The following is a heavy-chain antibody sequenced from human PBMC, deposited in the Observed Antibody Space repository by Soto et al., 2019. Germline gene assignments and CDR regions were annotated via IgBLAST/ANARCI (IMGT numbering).Heavy chain of an antibody. D-gene: IGHD1-26*01. CDR3: ARSSGSYQVTFDP. J-gene: IGHJ5*02. CDR2: IYYSGST. Sequence: SETLSLTCTVSGGSISSGGYYWSWIRQHPGKGLEWIGYIYYSGSTYCNPSLKSRVTISVDTSKNQFSLKLSSVTAADTAVYYCARSSGSYQVTFDPWGQGTLVTVSS. CDR1: GGSISSGGYY. V-gene: IGHV4-31*03.